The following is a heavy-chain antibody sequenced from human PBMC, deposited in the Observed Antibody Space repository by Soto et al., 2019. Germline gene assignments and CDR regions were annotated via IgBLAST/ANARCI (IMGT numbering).Heavy chain of an antibody. V-gene: IGHV1-2*02. Sequence: ASVKVSCKASGYTFTAYYIHWVRQAPGQGPEWMAWINPDSGATYSAPKFQGRVTVTSDTSINTSSMELSSLRSDDTAVYYCARVKYGNLRPPTSLFDPWGQGTLVTVSS. CDR2: INPDSGAT. J-gene: IGHJ5*02. CDR1: GYTFTAYY. D-gene: IGHD3-10*01. CDR3: ARVKYGNLRPPTSLFDP.